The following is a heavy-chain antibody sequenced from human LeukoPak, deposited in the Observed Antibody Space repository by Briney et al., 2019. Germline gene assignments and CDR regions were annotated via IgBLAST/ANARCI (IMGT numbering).Heavy chain of an antibody. CDR3: AREFFPPYSGSYVPYYYYGMDV. J-gene: IGHJ6*02. V-gene: IGHV1-69*04. CDR2: IIPILGIA. CDR1: GGTFSSYA. D-gene: IGHD1-26*01. Sequence: SVKVSCKASGGTFSSYAISWVRQAPGQGLEWMGRIIPILGIANYAQKFQGRVTITADKSTSTAYMELSSLRSEDTAVYYCAREFFPPYSGSYVPYYYYGMDVWGQGTTVTVSS.